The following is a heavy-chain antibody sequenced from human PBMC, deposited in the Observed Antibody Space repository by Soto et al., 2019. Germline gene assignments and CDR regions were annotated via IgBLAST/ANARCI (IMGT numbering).Heavy chain of an antibody. D-gene: IGHD3-22*01. Sequence: PGGSLRLSCTASGFTFGDYAMSWFRQAPGKGLEWVGFIRSKAYGGTTEYAASVKGRFTISRDDSKSIAYLQMNSLKTEDTAVYYSTRITTIVVLITRMDGMDVWGQGTTATVSS. CDR2: IRSKAYGGTT. J-gene: IGHJ6*02. CDR1: GFTFGDYA. V-gene: IGHV3-49*03. CDR3: TRITTIVVLITRMDGMDV.